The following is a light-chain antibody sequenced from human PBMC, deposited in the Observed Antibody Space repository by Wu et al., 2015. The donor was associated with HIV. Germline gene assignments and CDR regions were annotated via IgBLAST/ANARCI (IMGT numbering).Light chain of an antibody. Sequence: TLSASPGERATLSCRASQSVSRFLAWYQHKPGQAPRVLIYDTSNRATDIPPRFSGRGSGTDFTLTISSLESEDFALYYCQYRTTFGQGTRLESK. V-gene: IGKV3-11*01. CDR3: QYRTT. CDR2: DTS. CDR1: QSVSRF. J-gene: IGKJ5*01.